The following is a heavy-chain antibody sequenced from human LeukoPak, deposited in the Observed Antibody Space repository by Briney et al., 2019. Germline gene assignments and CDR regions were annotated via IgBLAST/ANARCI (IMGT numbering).Heavy chain of an antibody. D-gene: IGHD3-16*02. CDR2: ISAYNGNT. CDR1: GYTFTSYG. V-gene: IGHV1-18*01. J-gene: IGHJ4*02. CDR3: ARGSYPGWVNGEFDY. Sequence: ASVKVSCKASGYTFTSYGISWVRQAPGQGLEWMGWISAYNGNTNYAQKLQGRVTMTTDTSTSTAYMELRSLRSDDTAVYYCARGSYPGWVNGEFDYWGQGTLVTVSS.